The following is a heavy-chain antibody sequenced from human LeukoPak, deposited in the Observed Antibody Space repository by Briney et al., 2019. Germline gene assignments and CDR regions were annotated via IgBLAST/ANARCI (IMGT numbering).Heavy chain of an antibody. V-gene: IGHV3-48*03. Sequence: PGGSLRLSCAASGFTFSSYEMNWVRQAPGKGLEWVSYISSSGSTIYYADSVKGRFTISRDNSKNTLYLQMNSLRAEDTAVYYCAKTYYYDSSYDYWGQGTLVTVSS. CDR3: AKTYYYDSSYDY. J-gene: IGHJ4*02. D-gene: IGHD3-22*01. CDR2: ISSSGSTI. CDR1: GFTFSSYE.